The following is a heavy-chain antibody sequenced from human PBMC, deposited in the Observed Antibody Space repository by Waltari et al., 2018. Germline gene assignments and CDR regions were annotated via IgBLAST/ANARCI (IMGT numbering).Heavy chain of an antibody. CDR1: GFTFSSYA. J-gene: IGHJ4*02. CDR2: ISYDGSNK. V-gene: IGHV3-30*01. CDR3: ASGPGRNYDSSGYYPDY. D-gene: IGHD3-22*01. Sequence: QVQLVESGGGVVQPGRSLRLSCAASGFTFSSYAMHWVRQAPGKGLEWVAVISYDGSNKDYADSVKGRFTISRDNSKNTLYLQMNSLGAEDTAVYYCASGPGRNYDSSGYYPDYWGQGTLVTVSS.